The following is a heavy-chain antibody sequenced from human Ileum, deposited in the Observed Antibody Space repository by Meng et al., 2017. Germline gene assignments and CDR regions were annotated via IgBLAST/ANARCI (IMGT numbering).Heavy chain of an antibody. V-gene: IGHV4-4*02. CDR3: ATSNDRDVYYLGY. Sequence: QVQLLESGPRLVQPSGTLSLTCAVSGTWWSWVRQPPGKGLEWIGEIFQSGRTNYNPSLKSRVTISIDKSKSQISLQLSAVTAADTAVYSCATSNDRDVYYLGYWGQGTLVTVSS. D-gene: IGHD3-22*01. CDR1: GTW. CDR2: IFQSGRT. J-gene: IGHJ4*02.